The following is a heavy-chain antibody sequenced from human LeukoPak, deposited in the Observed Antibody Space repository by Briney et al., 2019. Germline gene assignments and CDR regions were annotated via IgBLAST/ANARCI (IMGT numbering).Heavy chain of an antibody. V-gene: IGHV4-34*01. J-gene: IGHJ4*02. CDR2: INHGGNI. D-gene: IGHD6-19*01. Sequence: SETLSLTCAVYGGSFSGYYWGWIRQPPGKGLGWIGEINHGGNINYNPSFKSRVTISLDTSKLHFSLRLSSVTAADTAVYYCATRNPVAGLFDYWGQGNLVTVSS. CDR1: GGSFSGYY. CDR3: ATRNPVAGLFDY.